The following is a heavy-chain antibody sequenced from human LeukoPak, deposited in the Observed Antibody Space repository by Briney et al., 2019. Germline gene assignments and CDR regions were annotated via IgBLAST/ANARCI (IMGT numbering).Heavy chain of an antibody. CDR2: IIPIFGTA. V-gene: IGHV1-69*13. D-gene: IGHD4-17*01. Sequence: ASVKVSCKASGGTFSSYAISWVRQAPGQGLEWMGGIIPIFGTANYAQKFQGRVTITADESTSTAYMELSSLRSEDTAVNYCAREGSTVTPSWFDPWGQGTLVTVSS. J-gene: IGHJ5*02. CDR3: AREGSTVTPSWFDP. CDR1: GGTFSSYA.